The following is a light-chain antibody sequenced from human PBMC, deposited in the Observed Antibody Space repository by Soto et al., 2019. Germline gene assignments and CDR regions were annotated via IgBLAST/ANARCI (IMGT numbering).Light chain of an antibody. J-gene: IGKJ5*01. CDR2: GAS. CDR3: QQRSNWPAN. V-gene: IGKV3-11*01. Sequence: PGERATLSCRASQTITTYLAWYQQKPGQPPRLLIYGASNRATGTPARFSGSGSGTDFTLTISNLEPEDFAVYYCQQRSNWPANFGQGTRLEIK. CDR1: QTITTY.